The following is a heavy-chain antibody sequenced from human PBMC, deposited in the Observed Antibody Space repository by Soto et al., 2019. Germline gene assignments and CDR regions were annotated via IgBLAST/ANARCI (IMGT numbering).Heavy chain of an antibody. CDR3: AKDWWVAGTVIDY. CDR1: GFTFSSYG. CDR2: ISYDGSNK. V-gene: IGHV3-30*18. J-gene: IGHJ4*02. Sequence: GGSLRLSCAASGFTFSSYGMHWVRQAPGKGLEWVAVISYDGSNKYYADSVKGRFTISRDNSKNTLYLQMNSLRAEDTAVYYCAKDWWVAGTVIDYWGQGTLVTVSS. D-gene: IGHD6-19*01.